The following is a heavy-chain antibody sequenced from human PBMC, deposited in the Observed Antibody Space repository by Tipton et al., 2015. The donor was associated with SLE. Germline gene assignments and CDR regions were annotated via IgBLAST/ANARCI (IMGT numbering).Heavy chain of an antibody. D-gene: IGHD4/OR15-4a*01. CDR2: IYYSGNT. V-gene: IGHV4-31*03. Sequence: TLSLTCTVSGGSISSGGYYWTWIRQLPGKGLEWIGYIYYSGNTYYNPSLGSRLTISVDTSKDQFSLRLTSVTAADTAVYYCTRGGRGDGANPFDPWGQGTLVTVSP. J-gene: IGHJ5*02. CDR3: TRGGRGDGANPFDP. CDR1: GGSISSGGYY.